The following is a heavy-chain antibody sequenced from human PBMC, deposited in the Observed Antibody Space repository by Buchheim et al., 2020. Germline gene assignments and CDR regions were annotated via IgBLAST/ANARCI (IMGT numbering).Heavy chain of an antibody. J-gene: IGHJ4*02. CDR3: TKRGIAADQGLDF. CDR1: GFNFGGSA. Sequence: EVQLVESGGGLVQPGESLTLSCAASGFNFGGSAMHWVRQASGKGLEWVGLIRSNDNNYATSYDASVKGRFTISRDDSKNMAYLQMNSLKTEDTAVYYCTKRGIAADQGLDFWGQGTL. D-gene: IGHD6-13*01. V-gene: IGHV3-73*02. CDR2: IRSNDNNYAT.